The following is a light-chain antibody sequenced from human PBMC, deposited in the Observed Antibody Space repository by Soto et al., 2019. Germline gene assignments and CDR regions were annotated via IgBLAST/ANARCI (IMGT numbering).Light chain of an antibody. J-gene: IGKJ1*01. V-gene: IGKV3-15*01. CDR2: GAS. CDR3: QQYNNWPKT. CDR1: QSVSSN. Sequence: EIVLTQCPGTLSLSPGERVTLSCRASQSVSSNLAWYQQKPGQAPRLLIYGASTRATGIPARFSGSGSGTEFTLTISSLQSEDFAVYYCQQYNNWPKTFGQGTKVDI.